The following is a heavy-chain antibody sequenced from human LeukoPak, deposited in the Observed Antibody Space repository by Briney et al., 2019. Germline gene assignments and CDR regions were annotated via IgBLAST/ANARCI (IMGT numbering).Heavy chain of an antibody. J-gene: IGHJ6*03. CDR3: ARDGYRYMDV. V-gene: IGHV3-21*04. CDR1: GFTFNTYT. Sequence: GGSLRLSCAASGFTFNTYTMSWVRQAPGKGLEWVSSISSSNSYIYYADSVKGRFTISRDNAKNSLYLQMNSLRAEDTALYYCARDGYRYMDVWGKGTTVTISS. D-gene: IGHD5-18*01. CDR2: ISSSNSYI.